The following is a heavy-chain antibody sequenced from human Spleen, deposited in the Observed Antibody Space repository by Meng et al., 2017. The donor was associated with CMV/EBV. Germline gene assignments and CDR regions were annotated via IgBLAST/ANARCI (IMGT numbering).Heavy chain of an antibody. CDR3: ARDPGDTIDYYYGMDV. CDR1: GFTFSDYS. CDR2: ISSSSTYI. D-gene: IGHD5-18*01. J-gene: IGHJ6*02. Sequence: LSLTCAASGFTFSDYSMNWVRQAPGKGLEWVSSISSSSTYIYYADSLKGRFTISRDNAKNSLYLQMNSLRAEDTAVYYCARDPGDTIDYYYGMDVWGQGTTVTVSS. V-gene: IGHV3-21*01.